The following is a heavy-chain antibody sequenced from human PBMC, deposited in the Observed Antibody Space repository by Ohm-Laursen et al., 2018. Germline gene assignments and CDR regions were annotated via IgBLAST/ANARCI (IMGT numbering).Heavy chain of an antibody. Sequence: TQTLTLTCTFSGFSLTTGGVSVGWIRQPPGKALEWLARIDWDDDKYYRTFLKTRLTISKDTSKNQVALIMTNMDPVDTATYYCARVDILTGYYYYWGQGTLVTVSS. J-gene: IGHJ4*02. V-gene: IGHV2-70*11. CDR2: IDWDDDK. D-gene: IGHD3-9*01. CDR3: ARVDILTGYYYY. CDR1: GFSLTTGGVS.